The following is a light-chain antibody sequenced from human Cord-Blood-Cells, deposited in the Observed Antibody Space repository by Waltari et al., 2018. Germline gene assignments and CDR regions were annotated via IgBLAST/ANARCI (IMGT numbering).Light chain of an antibody. CDR1: QRISSY. CDR2: AAS. Sequence: DIQMTQSPSSLSASAGDRVTITCRASQRISSYLNWYQQKPGKAPKLLIYAASSLQSGVPSRFSDSGSGTDFTLTISSLQPEDFATYYCQQSYSTLLTFGGGTKVEIK. J-gene: IGKJ4*01. CDR3: QQSYSTLLT. V-gene: IGKV1-39*01.